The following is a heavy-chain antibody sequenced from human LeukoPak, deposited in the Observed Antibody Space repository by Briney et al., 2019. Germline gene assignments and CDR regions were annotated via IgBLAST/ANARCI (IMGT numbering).Heavy chain of an antibody. D-gene: IGHD3-22*01. CDR3: ARDTYYYDTSGYYLEGRYLQH. CDR1: GGSVSSGSHY. CDR2: IYYSGST. Sequence: SETLSLTCTVSGGSVSSGSHYWSWIRQPPGKGLEWIGYIYYSGSTNYNPSLKSRGTISVDTSKNQFSLKLSSVTAADTAVYYCARDTYYYDTSGYYLEGRYLQHWGQGTLVTVSS. J-gene: IGHJ1*01. V-gene: IGHV4-61*01.